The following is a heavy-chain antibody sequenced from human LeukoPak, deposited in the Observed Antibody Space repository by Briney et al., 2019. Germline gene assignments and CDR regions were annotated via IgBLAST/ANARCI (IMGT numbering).Heavy chain of an antibody. D-gene: IGHD3-10*01. CDR1: GFTFSSYW. CDR2: IKQDGSEK. Sequence: GGSLRLSCAASGFTFSSYWMSRVRQAPGKGLEWVANIKQDGSEKYYVDSVKGRFTISRDNAKNSLYLQMNSLRAEDTAVYYCAGYYGSGSRRAFDIWGQGTMVTVSS. V-gene: IGHV3-7*03. CDR3: AGYYGSGSRRAFDI. J-gene: IGHJ3*02.